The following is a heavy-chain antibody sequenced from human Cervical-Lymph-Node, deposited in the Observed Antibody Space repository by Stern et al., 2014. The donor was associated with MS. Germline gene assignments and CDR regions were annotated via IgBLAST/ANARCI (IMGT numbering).Heavy chain of an antibody. CDR2: IYWDDDK. D-gene: IGHD2-15*01. CDR3: ARSRVKYCRGGTCYSSLFDY. Sequence: QITLKESGPTLVKPTQTVTLTCTLSGFSVTTAGVGVGWIRQPPGKALEWLALIYWDDDKLYSPFLKSSLTIAKDTSKNQVVLTMTNVDPVDTATYYCARSRVKYCRGGTCYSSLFDYWGQGTLVTVSS. V-gene: IGHV2-5*02. J-gene: IGHJ4*02. CDR1: GFSVTTAGVG.